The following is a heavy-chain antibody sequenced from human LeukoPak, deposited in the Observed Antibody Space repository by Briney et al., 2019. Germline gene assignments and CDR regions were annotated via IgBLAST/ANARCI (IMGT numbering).Heavy chain of an antibody. V-gene: IGHV1-18*01. Sequence: GASVKVSCKASGGTFSSCAISWVRQAPGQGLEWMGWISAYNGNTNYAQKLQGRVTMTTDTSTSTAYMELRSLRSDDTAVYYCARGPVTHDYYYYMDVWGKGTTVTVSS. J-gene: IGHJ6*03. CDR2: ISAYNGNT. D-gene: IGHD2-21*02. CDR1: GGTFSSCA. CDR3: ARGPVTHDYYYYMDV.